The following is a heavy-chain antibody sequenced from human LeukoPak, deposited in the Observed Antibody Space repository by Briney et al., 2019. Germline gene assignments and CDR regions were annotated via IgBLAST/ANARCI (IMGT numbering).Heavy chain of an antibody. Sequence: SETLSLTCTVSGASISSSTSSTTYYWGWSRQPPGKGLEWIGSITYSGTTHYNESLESRVTISVDTSKNQFSLRLSSVTAADTAVYFCARHGGRYNWSPSDWGQGTLVTVSS. CDR2: ITYSGTT. CDR1: GASISSSTSSTTYY. J-gene: IGHJ4*02. CDR3: ARHGGRYNWSPSD. D-gene: IGHD1-20*01. V-gene: IGHV4-39*01.